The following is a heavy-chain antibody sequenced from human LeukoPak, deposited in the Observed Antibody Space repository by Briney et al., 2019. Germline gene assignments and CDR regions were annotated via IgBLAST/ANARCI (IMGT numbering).Heavy chain of an antibody. CDR3: ARAIVTSRGAFDI. J-gene: IGHJ3*02. CDR2: ISSSSSYI. CDR1: GFTFSSYS. Sequence: KSGGSLRLSCAASGFTFSSYSMNWVRQAPGKGLEWVSSISSSSSYIYYADSVKGRFTISRDNAKNSLYLQMNSLRAEDTAVYYCARAIVTSRGAFDIWGQGTMVTVSS. V-gene: IGHV3-21*01. D-gene: IGHD3-16*02.